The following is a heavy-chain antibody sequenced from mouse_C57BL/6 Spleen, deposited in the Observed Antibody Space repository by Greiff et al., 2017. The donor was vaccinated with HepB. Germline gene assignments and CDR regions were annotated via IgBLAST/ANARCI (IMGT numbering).Heavy chain of an antibody. D-gene: IGHD2-4*01. CDR2: IYPGDGDT. V-gene: IGHV1-82*01. Sequence: VQLQESGPELVKPGASVKISCKASGYAFSSSWMNWVKQRPGKGLEWIGRIYPGDGDTNYNGKFKGKATLTADKSSSTAYMQLSSLTSEDSAVYFCARDDYDGFAYWGQGTLVTVSA. J-gene: IGHJ3*01. CDR1: GYAFSSSW. CDR3: ARDDYDGFAY.